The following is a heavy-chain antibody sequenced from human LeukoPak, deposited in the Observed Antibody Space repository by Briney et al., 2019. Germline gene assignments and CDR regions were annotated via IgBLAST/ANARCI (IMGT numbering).Heavy chain of an antibody. V-gene: IGHV3-48*03. CDR2: ISSSGSTI. Sequence: GGSLRLSCAASGFTFSSYEMNWVRQAPGKGLEWVSYISSSGSTIYYADSVKGRFTISRDNAKNSLHLQMNSLRAEDTAVYYCARKRGYSYGYDGGLGYWGQGTLVTVSS. D-gene: IGHD5-18*01. CDR3: ARKRGYSYGYDGGLGY. J-gene: IGHJ4*02. CDR1: GFTFSSYE.